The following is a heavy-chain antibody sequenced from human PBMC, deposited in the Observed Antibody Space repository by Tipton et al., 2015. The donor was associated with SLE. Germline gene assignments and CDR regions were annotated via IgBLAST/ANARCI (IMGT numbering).Heavy chain of an antibody. D-gene: IGHD2-21*02. J-gene: IGHJ3*02. Sequence: SLRLSCAASGFPFSAFALSWVRQAPGKGLEWVSVITSGGGTYYADSVKDRFTVSRDNSKNTVFLQMNSLRPDDTGVYYCARYGDSWPEAFDIWGQGTLVTVSS. CDR1: GFPFSAFA. V-gene: IGHV3-23*03. CDR3: ARYGDSWPEAFDI. CDR2: ITSGGGT.